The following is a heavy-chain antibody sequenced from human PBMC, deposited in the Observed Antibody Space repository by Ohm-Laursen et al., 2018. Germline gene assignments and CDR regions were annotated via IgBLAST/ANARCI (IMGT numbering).Heavy chain of an antibody. CDR2: ISAYTGNT. V-gene: IGHV1-18*01. CDR3: ARVWHRGSIDYYYFGMDV. Sequence: ASVKVSCKGSGYTFSSYGISWLRQAPGEGLEWMGWISAYTGNTKNAQKFQDRVTMTTDTPTSTAYMELSSLRSEDTAVYYGARVWHRGSIDYYYFGMDVWGQGTTVTVSS. D-gene: IGHD1-26*01. J-gene: IGHJ6*02. CDR1: GYTFSSYG.